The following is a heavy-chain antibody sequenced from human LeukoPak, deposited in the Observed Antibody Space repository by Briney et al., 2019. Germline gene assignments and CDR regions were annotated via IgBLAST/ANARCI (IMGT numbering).Heavy chain of an antibody. D-gene: IGHD3-10*01. CDR1: GYTFTSYY. V-gene: IGHV1-46*01. Sequence: ASVKVSCKASGYTFTSYYMHWVRQAPGQGLEWMGIINASGGSTTNAQKFQGRVTMTRDRSTNTVYMELSSLTSEDTAVYYCARAGYYGSGSYHYFDYWGQGTLVTVS. J-gene: IGHJ4*02. CDR2: INASGGST. CDR3: ARAGYYGSGSYHYFDY.